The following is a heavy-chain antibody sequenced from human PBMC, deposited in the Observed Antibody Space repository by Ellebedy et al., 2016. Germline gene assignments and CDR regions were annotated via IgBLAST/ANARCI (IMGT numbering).Heavy chain of an antibody. CDR2: ISGSGGST. Sequence: GESLKISCAASGFTFSSYAMSWVRQAPGKGLEWVSAISGSGGSTYYADSVKGRFTISRDNSKNTLYLQMNSLRAEDTAVYYCAKASRQWLVDDNWFDPWGQGTLVTVSS. CDR3: AKASRQWLVDDNWFDP. CDR1: GFTFSSYA. V-gene: IGHV3-23*01. J-gene: IGHJ5*02. D-gene: IGHD6-19*01.